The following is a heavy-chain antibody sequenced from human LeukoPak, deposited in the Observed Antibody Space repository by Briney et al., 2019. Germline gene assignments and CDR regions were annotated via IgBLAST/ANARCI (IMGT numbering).Heavy chain of an antibody. CDR1: GGSISSYY. CDR2: IYYSGST. CDR3: ATSKWVNWFDP. J-gene: IGHJ5*02. Sequence: PSETLSLTCTVSGGSISSYYWSWIRQPPGKGLEWIGYIYYSGSTNYNPSLKSRVTISVDTSKNQFSLKLSSVTAADTAVYYCATSKWVNWFDPWGQGTLVTVSS. V-gene: IGHV4-59*01. D-gene: IGHD1-26*01.